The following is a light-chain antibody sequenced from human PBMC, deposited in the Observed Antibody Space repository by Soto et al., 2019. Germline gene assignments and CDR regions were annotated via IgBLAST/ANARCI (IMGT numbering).Light chain of an antibody. CDR2: DAS. Sequence: VLTQSPGTLSLSPGERATLSCRASQSVTTNYLAWYQQKPGQAPRLLIHDASIRATGIPDRFSGSGSGTDFTLTISRLEPEDFAVYYCQQCSHSPLAFGGGTKVDI. CDR3: QQCSHSPLA. CDR1: QSVTTNY. V-gene: IGKV3-20*01. J-gene: IGKJ4*01.